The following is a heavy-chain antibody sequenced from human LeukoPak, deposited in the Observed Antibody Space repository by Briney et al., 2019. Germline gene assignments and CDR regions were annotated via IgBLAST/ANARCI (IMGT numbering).Heavy chain of an antibody. V-gene: IGHV3-23*01. D-gene: IGHD5-18*01. CDR2: ISGSGGSP. CDR3: ARDIRGGDTAMVYGMDV. CDR1: GFTFSSYA. Sequence: GGSLRLSCAASGFTFSSYAMSWVRQAPGKGLEWVSTISGSGGSPYYADSVKGRFTISRDNAKNSLYLQMNSLRAEDTAVYYCARDIRGGDTAMVYGMDVWGQGTTVTVSS. J-gene: IGHJ6*02.